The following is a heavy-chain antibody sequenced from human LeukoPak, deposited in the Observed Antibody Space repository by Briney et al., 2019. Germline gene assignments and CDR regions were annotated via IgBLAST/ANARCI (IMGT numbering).Heavy chain of an antibody. CDR1: GFTFRNLG. Sequence: GGSLRLSCTASGFTFRNLGFHWVRQAPGKGLEWLAVIWSEGTIQLYADSAKGRFTISKDDLKNTLYLQMNSRRVEDTAIYYCARDYRTGHTDYWGQGTLVTVSS. V-gene: IGHV3-33*01. CDR3: ARDYRTGHTDY. J-gene: IGHJ4*02. D-gene: IGHD3/OR15-3a*01. CDR2: IWSEGTIQ.